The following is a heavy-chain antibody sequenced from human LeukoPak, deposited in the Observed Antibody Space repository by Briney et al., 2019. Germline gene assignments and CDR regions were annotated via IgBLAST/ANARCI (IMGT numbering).Heavy chain of an antibody. J-gene: IGHJ4*02. CDR1: GGSISNYY. D-gene: IGHD6-19*01. V-gene: IGHV4-59*12. CDR3: ARGQWLAREPNDY. CDR2: IHYSGNT. Sequence: KPSETLSLTCVVSGGSISNYYWSWIRQPPGKRLEWIGYIHYSGNTYYNPSLKSRVTISVDTSKNQFSLKLTSVTAADTAVYYCARGQWLAREPNDYWGQGTLVTVSS.